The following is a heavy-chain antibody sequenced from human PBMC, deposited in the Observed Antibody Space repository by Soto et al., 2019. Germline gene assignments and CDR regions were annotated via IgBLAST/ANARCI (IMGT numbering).Heavy chain of an antibody. D-gene: IGHD3-3*01. CDR2: ISAYNGNT. J-gene: IGHJ4*02. Sequence: QVQLVQSGAEVKKPGASVKVSCKASGYTFTSYGISWVRQAPGQGLEWMGWISAYNGNTNYAQKLQGRVTMTTDTATSTGYMELRRLRSDDTAVYYCARDFGDAFWSGYSDYWGQGTLVTVSS. CDR1: GYTFTSYG. V-gene: IGHV1-18*01. CDR3: ARDFGDAFWSGYSDY.